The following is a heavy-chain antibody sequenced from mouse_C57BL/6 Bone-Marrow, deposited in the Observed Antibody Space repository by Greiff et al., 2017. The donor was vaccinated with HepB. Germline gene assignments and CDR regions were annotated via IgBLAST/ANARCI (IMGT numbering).Heavy chain of an antibody. D-gene: IGHD1-1*01. V-gene: IGHV1-69*01. CDR3: ARKEVGDYYGSNWYFDV. Sequence: QVQLQQPGAELVMPGASVKLSCKASGYTFTSYWMHWVKQRPGQGLEWIGEIDPSDSYTNYNQKFKGKSTLTVDKSSSTAYMQLSSLTSEDSAVYYCARKEVGDYYGSNWYFDVWGTGTTVTVSS. CDR2: IDPSDSYT. CDR1: GYTFTSYW. J-gene: IGHJ1*03.